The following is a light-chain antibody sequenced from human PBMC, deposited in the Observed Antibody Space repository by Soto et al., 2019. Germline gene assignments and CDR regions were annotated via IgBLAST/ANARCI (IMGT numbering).Light chain of an antibody. V-gene: IGKV1-9*01. Sequence: DIQLTQSPSFLSASVGDTVTITCRASQALSNYLAWYQQKPGKAPDLLIYSASTLRSGVPSRFSGSGSETEFTRTIRALQPEECGTDCGQQRSRDPLTFGGGTKGEI. CDR1: QALSNY. J-gene: IGKJ4*01. CDR3: QQRSRDPLT. CDR2: SAS.